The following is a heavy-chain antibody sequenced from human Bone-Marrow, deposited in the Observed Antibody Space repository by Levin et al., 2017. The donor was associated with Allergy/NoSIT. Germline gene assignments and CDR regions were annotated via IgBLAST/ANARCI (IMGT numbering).Heavy chain of an antibody. CDR1: GIIFSNYA. CDR2: TLYDGSKR. CDR3: ATHRGRGWYFDY. J-gene: IGHJ4*02. V-gene: IGHV3-30*03. D-gene: IGHD2-15*01. Sequence: HAGGSLRLSCAASGIIFSNYAMHWVRQAPGKGLEWVAVTLYDGSKRYNGDSVKGRFTISRDNSKNTMYLQMDSLGTEDTAVYYCATHRGRGWYFDYWGQGTLVTVSS.